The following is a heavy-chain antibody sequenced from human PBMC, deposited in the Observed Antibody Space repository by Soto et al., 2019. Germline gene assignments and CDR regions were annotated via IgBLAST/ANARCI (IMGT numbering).Heavy chain of an antibody. J-gene: IGHJ6*02. Sequence: ASETLSLTCAVSGYSISSGYYWSWIRQHPWKGLEWIGYIYYSGSTYYNPSLKSRVTISVDTSKNQFSLKLSSVTAADTAVYYCARVLLWFGELPYGMDVWGQGTTVTVSS. CDR2: IYYSGST. CDR3: ARVLLWFGELPYGMDV. CDR1: GYSISSGYY. D-gene: IGHD3-10*01. V-gene: IGHV4-31*11.